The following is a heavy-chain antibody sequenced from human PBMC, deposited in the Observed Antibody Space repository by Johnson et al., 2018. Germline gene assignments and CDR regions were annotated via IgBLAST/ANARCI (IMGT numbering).Heavy chain of an antibody. CDR3: ARGDYYDSSGSLNWFDP. CDR2: IKKDGNEK. J-gene: IGHJ5*02. Sequence: VQLVQSGGGVVQPGGSXRLSCTASGFTFSYFWMSWVRQTPGKGLEWVANIKKDGNEKYYVDSVKGRFTIYRDNSKNTLYLQMNRRRAEDTAVYYCARGDYYDSSGSLNWFDPWGQGTLVTVSS. CDR1: GFTFSYFW. D-gene: IGHD3-22*01. V-gene: IGHV3-7*01.